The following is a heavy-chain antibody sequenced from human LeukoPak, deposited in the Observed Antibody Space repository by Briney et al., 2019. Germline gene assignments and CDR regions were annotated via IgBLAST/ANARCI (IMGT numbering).Heavy chain of an antibody. Sequence: ASVTVSCKASGYTFTGYYMHWVRQAPGQGLEWMGWISAYNGNTNYAQKLQGRVTMTTDTSTSTAYMELRSLRSDDTAVYYCARGYYYDSGDYWGQGTLVTVSS. D-gene: IGHD3-22*01. CDR2: ISAYNGNT. V-gene: IGHV1-18*04. CDR3: ARGYYYDSGDY. J-gene: IGHJ4*02. CDR1: GYTFTGYY.